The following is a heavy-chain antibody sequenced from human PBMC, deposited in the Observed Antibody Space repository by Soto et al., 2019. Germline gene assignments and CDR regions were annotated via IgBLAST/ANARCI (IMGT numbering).Heavy chain of an antibody. CDR2: IYFDGTT. D-gene: IGHD3-10*01. Sequence: SETLSLTCTVSAGSISSSSNYRGWIRPPPGKGLEWIGSIYFDGTTHYNPSLKSRVTISVDTSKNQFSLKLSSVTAADTAVYYCARSPNDYGSGSYFGYYYYYMDVWGKGTTVTVSS. V-gene: IGHV4-39*07. CDR1: AGSISSSSNY. CDR3: ARSPNDYGSGSYFGYYYYYMDV. J-gene: IGHJ6*03.